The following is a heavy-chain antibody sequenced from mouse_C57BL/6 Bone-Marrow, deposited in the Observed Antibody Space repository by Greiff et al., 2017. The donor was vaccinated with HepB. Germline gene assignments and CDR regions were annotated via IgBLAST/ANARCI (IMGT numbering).Heavy chain of an antibody. J-gene: IGHJ2*01. CDR1: GFTFSDYG. CDR3: ARGGIHYYGSRPDY. CDR2: ISSGSSTI. V-gene: IGHV5-17*01. D-gene: IGHD1-1*01. Sequence: EVKLVVSGAGLVKPGGSLKLSCAASGFTFSDYGMHWVRQAPEKGLEWVAYISSGSSTIYYADTVKGRFTISRDNAKNTLFLQMTSLRSEDTAMYYCARGGIHYYGSRPDYWGQGTTLTVSS.